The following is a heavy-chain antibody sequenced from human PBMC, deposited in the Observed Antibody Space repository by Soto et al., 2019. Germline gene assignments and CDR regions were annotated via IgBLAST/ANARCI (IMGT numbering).Heavy chain of an antibody. CDR2: ISSNGGST. CDR3: VKDLGIAAAGGASDI. Sequence: GGSLRLSCSASGFTFSSYAMHWVRQAPGKGLEYVSAISSNGGSTYYADSVKGRFTISRDNSKNTLYLQMSSLRAEDTAVYYCVKDLGIAAAGGASDIWGQGTMVTVSS. D-gene: IGHD6-13*01. J-gene: IGHJ3*02. V-gene: IGHV3-64D*06. CDR1: GFTFSSYA.